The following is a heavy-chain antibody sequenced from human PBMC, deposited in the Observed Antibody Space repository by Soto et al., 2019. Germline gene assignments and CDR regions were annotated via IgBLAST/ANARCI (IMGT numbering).Heavy chain of an antibody. J-gene: IGHJ5*02. D-gene: IGHD6-6*01. CDR2: INAHSGGT. V-gene: IGHV1-2*02. CDR1: GYTFTGYY. Sequence: ASVKVSCKASGYTFTGYYIHWLRQAPGQGLEWMGWINAHSGGTEYAQKFQGRVTLTRDTSTATAYLTLTSLTSDDTALYYCAKDLTRQLAYWLDPWGQGAQVTVSS. CDR3: AKDLTRQLAYWLDP.